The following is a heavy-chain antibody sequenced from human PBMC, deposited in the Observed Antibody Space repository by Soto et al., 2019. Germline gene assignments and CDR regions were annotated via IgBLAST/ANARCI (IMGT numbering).Heavy chain of an antibody. Sequence: GGSLRLSCAASGFTFSSYAMSWVRQAPGKGLEWVSAISSSSSNIYYAGSVKGRFTISRDNAKNSLYLQMNSLRAEDTAVYYCASQPYDFWSGYYYYGMDVWGQGTTVIVSS. CDR2: ISSSSSNI. V-gene: IGHV3-21*01. CDR1: GFTFSSYA. CDR3: ASQPYDFWSGYYYYGMDV. J-gene: IGHJ6*02. D-gene: IGHD3-3*01.